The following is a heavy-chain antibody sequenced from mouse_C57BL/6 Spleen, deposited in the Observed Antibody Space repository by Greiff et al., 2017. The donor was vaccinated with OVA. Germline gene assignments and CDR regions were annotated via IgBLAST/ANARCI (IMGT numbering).Heavy chain of an antibody. Sequence: QVQLQQPGAELVKPGASVKLSCKASGYTFTSYWMHWVKQRPGQGLEWIGMIYPNSGSTNYNEKFKSKATLTVDKSSSTAYMQLSSLTSEDSAVYYCARGYYGYHAMDYWGQGTSVTVSS. J-gene: IGHJ4*01. CDR2: IYPNSGST. CDR3: ARGYYGYHAMDY. V-gene: IGHV1-64*01. CDR1: GYTFTSYW. D-gene: IGHD1-1*01.